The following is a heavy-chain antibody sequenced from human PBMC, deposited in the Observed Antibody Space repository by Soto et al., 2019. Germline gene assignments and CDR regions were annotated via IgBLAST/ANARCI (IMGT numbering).Heavy chain of an antibody. CDR3: ARTNYDNCGCLDS. CDR1: GGSITNTNW. Sequence: QVQLQESGPGLVKPSGTLSLTFDVSGGSITNTNWWSWVRQSPGKGLEWIGEIYYSGTTKYNPSLKSRVTISVDKSKKQVFLNLMSVTAADTAIYYCARTNYDNCGCLDSWGQGTLVTVSS. J-gene: IGHJ4*02. CDR2: IYYSGTT. D-gene: IGHD3-22*01. V-gene: IGHV4-4*02.